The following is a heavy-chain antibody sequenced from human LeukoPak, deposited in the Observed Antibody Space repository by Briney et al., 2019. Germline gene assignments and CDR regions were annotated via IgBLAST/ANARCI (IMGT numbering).Heavy chain of an antibody. CDR2: ISGSGGST. D-gene: IGHD3-3*01. V-gene: IGHV3-23*01. CDR1: GFTFSSYA. CDR3: AKGSEGYYDFWSGYFDY. Sequence: GGSLRLSCAASGFTFSSYAMSWVRRAPGKGLEWVSAISGSGGSTYYADSVKGRFTISRDNSKNTLYLQMNSLRAEDTAVYYCAKGSEGYYDFWSGYFDYWGQGTLVTVSS. J-gene: IGHJ4*02.